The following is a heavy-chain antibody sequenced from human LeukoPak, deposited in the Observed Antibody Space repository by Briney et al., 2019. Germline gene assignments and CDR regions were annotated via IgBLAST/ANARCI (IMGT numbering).Heavy chain of an antibody. CDR2: IYYTGST. CDR3: TRGSPVADY. J-gene: IGHJ4*02. CDR1: GGSISTYY. Sequence: SETLSLTCTVSGGSISTYYWSWIRQPPGKGLEWIGYIYYTGSTNYNPSLGSRVTISLDTSKNQFSLRLSSVTAADTAVYYCTRGSPVADYWGQGTLVTVPS. V-gene: IGHV4-59*01.